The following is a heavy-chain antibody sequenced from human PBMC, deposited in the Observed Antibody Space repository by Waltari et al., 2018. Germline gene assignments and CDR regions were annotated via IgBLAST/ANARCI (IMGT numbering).Heavy chain of an antibody. CDR1: GVSITNTDF. D-gene: IGHD2-15*01. V-gene: IGHV4-4*02. Sequence: LQLQDSGPGPVKPSGPLSLTCAVSGVSITNTDFWSWVRQPPGKGLEWIGQIHRSGRTNYNPSFASRVSMSIDTSNNHFSLMVTSATAADTAVYYCARDRGRGLYLDSWGQGTLVTVSP. CDR2: IHRSGRT. CDR3: ARDRGRGLYLDS. J-gene: IGHJ4*02.